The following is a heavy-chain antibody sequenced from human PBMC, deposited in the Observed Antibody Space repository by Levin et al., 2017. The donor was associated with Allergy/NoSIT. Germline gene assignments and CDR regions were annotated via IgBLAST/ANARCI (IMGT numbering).Heavy chain of an antibody. D-gene: IGHD6-13*01. CDR1: GFTFSKYW. V-gene: IGHV3-7*01. CDR3: VRYGNSWSEFDY. J-gene: IGHJ4*02. CDR2: IKKDGTEK. Sequence: LSLTCAASGFTFSKYWMTWVRQAPGKGLEWVANIKKDGTEKYYVDSVKGRFTISRDNAENSVSLQMSSLRTEDTAVYYCVRYGNSWSEFDYWGQGTLVTVSS.